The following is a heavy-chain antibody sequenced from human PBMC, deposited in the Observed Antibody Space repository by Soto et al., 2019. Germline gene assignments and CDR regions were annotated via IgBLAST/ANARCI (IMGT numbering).Heavy chain of an antibody. CDR3: GRGRSGQIVVFY. D-gene: IGHD1-26*01. Sequence: ASVKVSCKASGYTFTSFPIHWVRQAPEQGPEWMGEIGPESGATRYAQKFQGRVTMTRDMSITTVYMELNNLSPDDTAVYYCGRGRSGQIVVFYWGQGTPVTVSS. CDR1: GYTFTSFP. V-gene: IGHV1-2*02. J-gene: IGHJ4*02. CDR2: IGPESGAT.